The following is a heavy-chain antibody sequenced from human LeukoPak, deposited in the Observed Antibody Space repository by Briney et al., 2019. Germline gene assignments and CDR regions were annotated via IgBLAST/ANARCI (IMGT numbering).Heavy chain of an antibody. CDR1: GFTFIAYA. D-gene: IGHD3-16*02. J-gene: IGHJ3*02. CDR2: ISSDGGST. V-gene: IGHV3-64*01. CDR3: ARDQGDDYVWGSYRPPRDAFDI. Sequence: PGGSLRLSCAASGFTFIAYAMHWVRQAPGKGLEYVSAISSDGGSTYYANSVKGRFTISRDNSRNTLYLQMGSLRAEDMAVYYCARDQGDDYVWGSYRPPRDAFDIWGQGTMVTVSS.